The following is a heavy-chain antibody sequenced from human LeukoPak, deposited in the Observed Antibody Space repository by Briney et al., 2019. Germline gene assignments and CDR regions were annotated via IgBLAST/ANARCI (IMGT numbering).Heavy chain of an antibody. D-gene: IGHD1-26*01. Sequence: HPGGSLRLSCAASGFTFSSYAMHWVRQAPGKGLEWVAVISYDGSNKYYADSVKGRFTISRDNSKNTLYLQMNSLRAGDTAVYYCARDQIPELLMGYYFDYWGQGTLVTVSS. V-gene: IGHV3-30-3*01. J-gene: IGHJ4*02. CDR1: GFTFSSYA. CDR2: ISYDGSNK. CDR3: ARDQIPELLMGYYFDY.